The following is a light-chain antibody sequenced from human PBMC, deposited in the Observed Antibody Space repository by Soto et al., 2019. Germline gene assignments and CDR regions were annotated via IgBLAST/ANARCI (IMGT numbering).Light chain of an antibody. CDR1: QSLTNTY. Sequence: EIVLTQSPGTLSLSPGERATLSCRASQSLTNTYVGWYQQKFGQAPRFRIHDVSRRVTGIPERFSGSGSGTDFTLTISRLEPEDVAVYYCQYYGNPPRTFGQGTKVEIK. CDR2: DVS. V-gene: IGKV3-20*01. CDR3: QYYGNPPRT. J-gene: IGKJ1*01.